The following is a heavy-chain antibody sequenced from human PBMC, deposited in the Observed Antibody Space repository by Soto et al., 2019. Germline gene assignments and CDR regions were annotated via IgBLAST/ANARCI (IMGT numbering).Heavy chain of an antibody. Sequence: GASVKVSCKASGGTFSSYAISWVRQAPGQGLEWMGGIIPIFGTANYAQKLQGRVTMTTDTSTSTAYMELRSLRSDDTAVYYCARRGDIVLMVYAFDIWGQGTMVTVSS. CDR2: IIPIFGTA. CDR3: ARRGDIVLMVYAFDI. D-gene: IGHD2-8*01. CDR1: GGTFSSYA. J-gene: IGHJ3*02. V-gene: IGHV1-69*05.